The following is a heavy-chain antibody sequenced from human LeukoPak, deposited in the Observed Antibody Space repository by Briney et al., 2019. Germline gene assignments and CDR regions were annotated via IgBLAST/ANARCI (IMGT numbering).Heavy chain of an antibody. J-gene: IGHJ5*02. CDR3: ARMNYYGSSDNWFDP. CDR1: GFTVSSNE. Sequence: PGGSLRLSCAASGFTVSSNEMSWVRQAPGKGLEWVSSISGGSTYYADSRKGRFTISRDNSKNTLHLQMNSLRAEDTAVYYCARMNYYGSSDNWFDPWGQGTLVTVSS. D-gene: IGHD3-10*01. CDR2: ISGGST. V-gene: IGHV3-38-3*01.